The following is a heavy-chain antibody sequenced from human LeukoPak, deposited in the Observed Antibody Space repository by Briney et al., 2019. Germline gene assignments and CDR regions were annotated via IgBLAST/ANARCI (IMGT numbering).Heavy chain of an antibody. CDR3: AKDHGSSDWYYFDY. D-gene: IGHD6-13*01. J-gene: IGHJ4*02. Sequence: GGSLRLSCAASGFIFSNYEMNWVRQAPGKGLEWVAFIHYDGSNNYYADSVKGRFTISRDNSKNTLYLQMNTLRADDTAVYYCAKDHGSSDWYYFDYWGQGTLVTVSS. CDR1: GFIFSNYE. V-gene: IGHV3-30*02. CDR2: IHYDGSNN.